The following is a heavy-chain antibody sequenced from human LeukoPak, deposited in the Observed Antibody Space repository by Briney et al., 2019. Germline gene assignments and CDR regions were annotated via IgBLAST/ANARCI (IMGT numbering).Heavy chain of an antibody. CDR2: IYYSGST. D-gene: IGHD1-26*01. J-gene: IGHJ5*02. Sequence: SETLSLTCTVSGGSVSSGSYCWSWIRQPPGKGLEWIGYIYYSGSTNYNPSLKSRVTISVDTSKNQFSLKLSSVTAADTAVYYCARDQTEIIVGATVSWFDPWGQGTLVTVSS. CDR1: GGSVSSGSYC. CDR3: ARDQTEIIVGATVSWFDP. V-gene: IGHV4-61*01.